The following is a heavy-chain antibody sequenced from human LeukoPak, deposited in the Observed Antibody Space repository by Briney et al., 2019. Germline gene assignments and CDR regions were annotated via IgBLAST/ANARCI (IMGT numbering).Heavy chain of an antibody. CDR1: GFTFDDYA. CDR3: AKFDSHYGMDV. J-gene: IGHJ6*02. D-gene: IGHD3-9*01. Sequence: PGGSLRLSCAASGFTFDDYAMHWVRPAPGKGLEWVSGISWNSGSIDYADSLKGRFTLSRDNAKNSLYLQMNSLRAEDTALYYCAKFDSHYGMDVWGQGTTVTVSS. V-gene: IGHV3-9*01. CDR2: ISWNSGSI.